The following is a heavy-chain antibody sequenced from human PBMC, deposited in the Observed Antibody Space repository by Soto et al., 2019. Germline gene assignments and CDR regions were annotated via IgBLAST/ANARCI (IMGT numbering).Heavy chain of an antibody. Sequence: PXETLSATCPVSDYSISSDYYWCWIRQPPGKGLEWIGSIYHSGSTSNNPSLRSRVTISVDTSKNQFSLKLSSVTAADTATYYCARDRSAYYGSGDHGMDVWGQGIMVTVYS. D-gene: IGHD3-10*01. CDR1: DYSISSDYY. V-gene: IGHV4-38-2*02. J-gene: IGHJ6*02. CDR2: IYHSGST. CDR3: ARDRSAYYGSGDHGMDV.